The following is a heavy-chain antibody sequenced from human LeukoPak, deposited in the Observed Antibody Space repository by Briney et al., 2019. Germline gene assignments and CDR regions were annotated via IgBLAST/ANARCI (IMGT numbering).Heavy chain of an antibody. CDR1: GGTFTSYA. D-gene: IGHD3-10*01. CDR2: IIPIFGTA. J-gene: IGHJ5*02. V-gene: IGHV1-69*13. CDR3: ARDSMVRGVAKPYNWFDP. Sequence: SVKVSCKASGGTFTSYAISWVRQAPGQGLEWMGGIIPIFGTANYAQKFQGRVTITADESTSTAYMELSSLRSEDTAVYYCARDSMVRGVAKPYNWFDPWGQGTLVTVSS.